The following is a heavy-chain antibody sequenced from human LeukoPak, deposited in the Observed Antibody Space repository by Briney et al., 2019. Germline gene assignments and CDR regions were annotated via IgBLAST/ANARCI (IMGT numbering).Heavy chain of an antibody. D-gene: IGHD5-24*01. CDR2: TSGYKDYT. J-gene: IGHJ5*02. CDR1: GYTFSSYS. V-gene: IGHV1-18*01. Sequence: ASVKVSCKAPGYTFSSYSISWVRQAPGQGLEWMGWTSGYKDYTNYAQKLQGRVTMTTDTSTSTAYMELRSLRSGDAAVYSCARMRGDGDNSNWFDPWGQGTLVTVSS. CDR3: ARMRGDGDNSNWFDP.